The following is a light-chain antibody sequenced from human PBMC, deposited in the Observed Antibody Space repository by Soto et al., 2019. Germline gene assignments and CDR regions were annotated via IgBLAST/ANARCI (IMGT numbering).Light chain of an antibody. J-gene: IGLJ3*02. V-gene: IGLV2-23*02. CDR3: CSYAGSSTFRV. Sequence: QSALTQPASVSGSPGQSINISCTGTSSDVGSYNLVSWYQQHPGKAPKLMIYEVSKRPSGVSNRFSGSKSGNTASLTISGLQAEDEADYYCCSYAGSSTFRVFGGGTKVTVL. CDR1: SSDVGSYNL. CDR2: EVS.